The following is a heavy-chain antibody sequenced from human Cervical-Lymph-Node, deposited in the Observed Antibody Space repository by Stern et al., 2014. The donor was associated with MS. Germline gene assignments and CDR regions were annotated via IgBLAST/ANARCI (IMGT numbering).Heavy chain of an antibody. CDR3: ARDCRLRYFDNYGMDV. CDR2: IYTSGST. D-gene: IGHD3-9*01. CDR1: GGSISSGSYY. V-gene: IGHV4-61*02. J-gene: IGHJ6*02. Sequence: QLQLQESGPGLVKPSQTLSLTCTVSGGSISSGSYYWSWIRQPAGKGLEWIGRIYTSGSTNYNPSPKSRVTITVDTSNTRFTLKLSFVTAADTAVYYCARDCRLRYFDNYGMDVWGQGTTVTVSS.